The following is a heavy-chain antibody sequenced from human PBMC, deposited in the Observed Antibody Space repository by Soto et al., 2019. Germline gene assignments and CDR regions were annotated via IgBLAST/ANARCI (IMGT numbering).Heavy chain of an antibody. J-gene: IGHJ6*02. CDR3: ASQDDWLSSLDYYYGMDV. CDR2: IKQDGSEK. V-gene: IGHV3-7*01. CDR1: GFTFSSYW. Sequence: PGGSLRLSCAASGFTFSSYWMSWVRQAPGKGLEWVANIKQDGSEKYYVDSVKGRFTISRDNAKNSLYLQMNSLRAEDTAVYYCASQDDWLSSLDYYYGMDVWGQGTTVTVSS. D-gene: IGHD3-9*01.